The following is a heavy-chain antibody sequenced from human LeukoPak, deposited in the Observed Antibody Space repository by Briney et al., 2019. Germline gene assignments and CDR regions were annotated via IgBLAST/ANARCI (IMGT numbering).Heavy chain of an antibody. V-gene: IGHV1-69*01. D-gene: IGHD2-2*01. CDR1: GGTFSSYA. CDR3: ARDRDVIVAVPAAMVEDRDYYYYGMDV. Sequence: SVKVSCKASGGTFSSYAISWVRQAPGQGLEWMGGIIPIFGTANYAQKFQGRVTITADESTSTAYMELSSLRSEDTAVYYCARDRDVIVAVPAAMVEDRDYYYYGMDVWGQGTTVTVSS. J-gene: IGHJ6*02. CDR2: IIPIFGTA.